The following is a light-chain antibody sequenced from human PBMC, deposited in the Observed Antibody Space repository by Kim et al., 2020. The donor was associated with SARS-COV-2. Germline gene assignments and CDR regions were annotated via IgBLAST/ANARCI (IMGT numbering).Light chain of an antibody. V-gene: IGKV1-39*01. CDR3: QQSYSTPRT. CDR2: AAS. Sequence: ASVGDRVPITCRASQSISNYLNLYQQKPGKAPKPLIYAASSLQSGVPSRFSGIGSGTDFTLTICSLQPEDFATYYCQQSYSTPRTFGQGTQVDIK. CDR1: QSISNY. J-gene: IGKJ1*01.